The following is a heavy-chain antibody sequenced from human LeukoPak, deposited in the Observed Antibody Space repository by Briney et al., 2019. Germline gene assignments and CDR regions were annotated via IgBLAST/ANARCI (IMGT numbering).Heavy chain of an antibody. CDR1: GFTFSRSA. CDR2: ISGSGGTT. CDR3: AKERYRNGEIFDY. D-gene: IGHD5-18*01. J-gene: IGHJ4*02. V-gene: IGHV3-23*01. Sequence: GGSLRLSCAASGFTFSRSAMSWVRQAPGKGLEWVSGISGSGGTTYYADSVKGRFTISRDNSKKTLYLQMNSLRAEDTAVYYCAKERYRNGEIFDYWGQGTLVTVSS.